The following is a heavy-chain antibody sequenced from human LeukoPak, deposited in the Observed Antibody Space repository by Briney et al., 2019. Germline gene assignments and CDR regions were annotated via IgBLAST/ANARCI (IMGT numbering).Heavy chain of an antibody. Sequence: PGGSLRLSCAASGFTFSSYAMSWVRQAPGKGLERVSAISGSGGSTYYADSVKGRFTISRENYQNTLYLQMNSLRAAVTAVYYCAKVDGPEQWLVPGYFQHWGQGTLVTVSS. J-gene: IGHJ1*01. D-gene: IGHD6-19*01. CDR2: ISGSGGST. CDR1: GFTFSSYA. CDR3: AKVDGPEQWLVPGYFQH. V-gene: IGHV3-23*01.